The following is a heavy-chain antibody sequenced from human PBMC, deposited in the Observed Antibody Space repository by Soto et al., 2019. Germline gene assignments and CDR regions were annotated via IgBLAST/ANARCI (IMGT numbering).Heavy chain of an antibody. CDR3: ARDKGYCSSTSCYDLEYFQH. CDR1: GFTFSSYS. Sequence: GGSLRLSCAASGFTFSSYSMNWVRQAPGKGLEWVSYISSSSSTIYYADSVKGRFTISRDNAKNSLYLQMNSLRAEDTAVYYCARDKGYCSSTSCYDLEYFQHWGQGTLVTVSS. J-gene: IGHJ1*01. D-gene: IGHD2-2*01. V-gene: IGHV3-48*01. CDR2: ISSSSSTI.